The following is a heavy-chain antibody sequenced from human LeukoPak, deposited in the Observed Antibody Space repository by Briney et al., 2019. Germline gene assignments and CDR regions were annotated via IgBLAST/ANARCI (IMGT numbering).Heavy chain of an antibody. CDR1: GGSISSSSYY. J-gene: IGHJ4*02. Sequence: SETLSLTCTVSGGSISSSSYYWGWIRQPPGKGLEWIGSIYYSGSTYSNPSLKSRVTISVDTSKNQFSLKLSSVTAADTAVYYCASVGVVVVITTYPTDYYFDYWGQGTLVTVSS. CDR3: ASVGVVVVITTYPTDYYFDY. V-gene: IGHV4-39*01. CDR2: IYYSGST. D-gene: IGHD3-22*01.